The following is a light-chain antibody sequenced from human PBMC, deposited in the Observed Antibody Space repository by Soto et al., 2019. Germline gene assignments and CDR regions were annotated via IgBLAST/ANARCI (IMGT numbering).Light chain of an antibody. V-gene: IGLV2-23*02. J-gene: IGLJ2*01. CDR1: SNDVGNYNL. CDR3: CSYAGSSYVV. Sequence: QSALTQPASVSGSPGQSITISCTGTSNDVGNYNLVSWYQQYPGKAPKLILYEVSRGPSGVSNRFSGSKSGITASLTISGLQAEDEADYYCCSYAGSSYVVFGGGTKLTVL. CDR2: EVS.